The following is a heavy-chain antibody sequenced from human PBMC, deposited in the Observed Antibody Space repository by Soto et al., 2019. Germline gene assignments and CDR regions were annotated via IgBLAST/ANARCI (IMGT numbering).Heavy chain of an antibody. V-gene: IGHV1-69*12. D-gene: IGHD3-16*01. CDR1: GGPFSSYA. CDR2: IIPIFGTA. Sequence: QVQLVQSGAEVKKPGSSVKVSCKASGGPFSSYAISWVRQAPGQGLEWMGGIIPIFGTADYAQKFQGRVTITADESTSTASMELSSLRSEDTAVYYWASSRFGGTGYYYGMDVWGQGTTVTVSS. J-gene: IGHJ6*02. CDR3: ASSRFGGTGYYYGMDV.